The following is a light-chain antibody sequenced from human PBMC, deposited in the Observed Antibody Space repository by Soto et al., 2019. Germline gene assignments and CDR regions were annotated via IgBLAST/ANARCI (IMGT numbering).Light chain of an antibody. CDR2: DVS. CDR3: SSYTSSSTRV. CDR1: SSDVGGYNY. Sequence: QSALTQPASVSGSPGQSITISCTGTSSDVGGYNYVSWYQQHPGKAPKLLIYDVSNRPSGVSNRFSGSKSANTASLTISGLQAEDEADYYCSSYTSSSTRVFAGGTQLTVL. V-gene: IGLV2-14*01. J-gene: IGLJ3*02.